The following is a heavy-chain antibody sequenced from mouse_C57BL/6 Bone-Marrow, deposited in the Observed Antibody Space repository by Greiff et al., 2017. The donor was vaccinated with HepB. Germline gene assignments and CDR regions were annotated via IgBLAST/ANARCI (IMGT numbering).Heavy chain of an antibody. V-gene: IGHV3-8*01. CDR2: ISYSGST. D-gene: IGHD1-1*01. CDR3: ARYGHYYGSSYWYFDV. Sequence: EVQLQESGPGLAKPSQTLSLTCSVPGYSITSDYWNWIRKFPGNKLEYMGYISYSGSTYYNPSLKSRISITRDTSKNQYYLQLNSVTTEDTATYYCARYGHYYGSSYWYFDVWGTGTTVTVSS. J-gene: IGHJ1*03. CDR1: GYSITSDY.